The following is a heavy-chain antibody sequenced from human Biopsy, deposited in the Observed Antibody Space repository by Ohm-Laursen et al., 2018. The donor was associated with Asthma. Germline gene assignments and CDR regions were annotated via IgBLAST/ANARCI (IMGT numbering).Heavy chain of an antibody. V-gene: IGHV4-31*01. Sequence: TLSLTCTVSGASITTSPSYWSWLRLLPGKGLEWIGCIYYSGETFFNPSLKSPLFMSLDSSKNQFSLKMTSVTVADTAVYFCARNLPGYTYGPFEDWGQGTLVTVSS. D-gene: IGHD5-18*01. J-gene: IGHJ4*02. CDR1: GASITTSPSY. CDR2: IYYSGET. CDR3: ARNLPGYTYGPFED.